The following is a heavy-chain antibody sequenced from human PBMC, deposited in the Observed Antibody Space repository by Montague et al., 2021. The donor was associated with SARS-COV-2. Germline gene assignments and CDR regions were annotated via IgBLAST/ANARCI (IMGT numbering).Heavy chain of an antibody. V-gene: IGHV4-34*01. D-gene: IGHD2-2*01. Sequence: ECLSLTYTVYGGSFSGYYWSWIRQPPGKGLEWIGEINHSGSTNYNPSLKSRVTISVDTSKNQFSLKLSSVTAADTAVYYCTREGYQVLWSDYYYYGMDVWGQGTTVTVSS. CDR3: TREGYQVLWSDYYYYGMDV. J-gene: IGHJ6*02. CDR2: INHSGST. CDR1: GGSFSGYY.